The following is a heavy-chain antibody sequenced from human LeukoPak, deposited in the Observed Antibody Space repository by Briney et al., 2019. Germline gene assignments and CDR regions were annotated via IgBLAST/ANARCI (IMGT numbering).Heavy chain of an antibody. J-gene: IGHJ4*02. CDR2: INHIAST. CDR1: GGSLSNYY. Sequence: NPSETLPLTCAVHGGSLSNYYWSWIRQPPGKGLEWIGEINHIASTNYNPSLKSRVTMSVATSKNQFSLKLGSVTAADTAVYYCARVYSYGFSSIDYWGQGTLVTVSS. D-gene: IGHD5-18*01. V-gene: IGHV4-34*01. CDR3: ARVYSYGFSSIDY.